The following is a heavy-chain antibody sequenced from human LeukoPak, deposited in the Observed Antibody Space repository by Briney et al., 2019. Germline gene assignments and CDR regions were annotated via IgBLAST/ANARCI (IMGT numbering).Heavy chain of an antibody. Sequence: ASVKVSCKASGYTFTSYGISWVRQAPGQGLEWMGWISAYNGNTNYAQKLQGRATMTTDTSTSTAYMELRSLRSDDTAVYYCARDRSSYYGSGSYMFDPWGQGTLVTVSS. CDR3: ARDRSSYYGSGSYMFDP. V-gene: IGHV1-18*01. J-gene: IGHJ5*02. CDR1: GYTFTSYG. D-gene: IGHD3-10*01. CDR2: ISAYNGNT.